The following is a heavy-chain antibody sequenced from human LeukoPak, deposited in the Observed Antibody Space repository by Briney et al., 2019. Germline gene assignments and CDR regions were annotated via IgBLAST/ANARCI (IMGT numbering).Heavy chain of an antibody. CDR2: ISGGTT. CDR1: GFTISSYG. J-gene: IGHJ4*02. CDR3: ASRPRADMGPLDF. Sequence: GGSLRLSCAASGFTISSYGMSWVRQAPGKGLERVSSISGGTTYYTDSVKGRFTISRDNSKNTLYLQMNSLRADETAVYYCASRPRADMGPLDFWGQGTLVTVSS. D-gene: IGHD1-14*01. V-gene: IGHV3-23*01.